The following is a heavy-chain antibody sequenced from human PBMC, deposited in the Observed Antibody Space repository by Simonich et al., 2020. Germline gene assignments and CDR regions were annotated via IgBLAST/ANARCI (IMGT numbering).Heavy chain of an antibody. J-gene: IGHJ4*02. CDR2: ISAYNGTT. D-gene: IGHD2-15*01. V-gene: IGHV1-18*01. Sequence: QVQLVQSGAEVKKPGASVKVSCKASGYTFTSYGISWVRQAPGQGLEWMGWISAYNGTTNYAQKLQGRVTMTTDTSTSTAYMELRSLRSDDTAVYYCARASRGTWWYYYFDYWDQGTLVTVSS. CDR3: ARASRGTWWYYYFDY. CDR1: GYTFTSYG.